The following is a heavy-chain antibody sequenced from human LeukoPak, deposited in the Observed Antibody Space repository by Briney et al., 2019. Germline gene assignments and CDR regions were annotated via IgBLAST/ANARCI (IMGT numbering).Heavy chain of an antibody. Sequence: SETLSLTCAVYGGSFSGYYWSWIRQPPGKGLEWIGYIYYSGSTNYNPSLKSRVTISVDTSKNQFSLKLSSVTAAGTAVYYCARRTAVAGGWFDPWGQGTLVTVSS. D-gene: IGHD6-19*01. J-gene: IGHJ5*02. V-gene: IGHV4-34*01. CDR3: ARRTAVAGGWFDP. CDR1: GGSFSGYY. CDR2: IYYSGST.